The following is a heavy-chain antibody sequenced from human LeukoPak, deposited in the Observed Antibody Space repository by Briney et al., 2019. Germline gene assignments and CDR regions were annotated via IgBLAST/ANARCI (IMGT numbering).Heavy chain of an antibody. Sequence: PSETLSLTCTVSGGSISSYYWSWIRQPPGKGLEWIGYIYYSGSTNYNPSLKSRVTISVDTSKNQFSLKLSSVTAADTAVYYCARVTGYGSGYLGYWGQGTLVTVSS. CDR2: IYYSGST. CDR1: GGSISSYY. J-gene: IGHJ4*02. V-gene: IGHV4-59*01. D-gene: IGHD3-10*01. CDR3: ARVTGYGSGYLGY.